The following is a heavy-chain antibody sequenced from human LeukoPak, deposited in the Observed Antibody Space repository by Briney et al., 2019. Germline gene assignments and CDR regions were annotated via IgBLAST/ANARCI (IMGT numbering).Heavy chain of an antibody. V-gene: IGHV1-46*03. CDR2: INPSGGST. D-gene: IGHD6-6*01. Sequence: ASVKVSCKASGYTFTGYYMHWVRQAPGQGLEGMGIINPSGGSTSYAQKFQGRVTMTRDTSTSTVYMELSSLRSEDTAVYYCARVPIAARIPYYFDYWGQGTLVTVSS. J-gene: IGHJ4*02. CDR3: ARVPIAARIPYYFDY. CDR1: GYTFTGYY.